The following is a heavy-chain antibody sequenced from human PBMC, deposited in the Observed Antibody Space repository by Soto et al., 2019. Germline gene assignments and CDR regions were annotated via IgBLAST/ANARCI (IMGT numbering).Heavy chain of an antibody. Sequence: GGSLRLSCAASGFTFSDSYISWIRQAPGKGLEWISYITFSGNTVYYADSLKGRFTISRDNAKNSLYLQMNRLRAEDTAVYYCARVSWREKYGMDVWGQGTTVTVSS. J-gene: IGHJ6*02. CDR1: GFTFSDSY. CDR2: ITFSGNTV. CDR3: ARVSWREKYGMDV. V-gene: IGHV3-11*01.